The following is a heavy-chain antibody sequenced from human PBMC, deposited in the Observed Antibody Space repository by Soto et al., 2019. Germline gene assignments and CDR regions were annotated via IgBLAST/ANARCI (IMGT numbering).Heavy chain of an antibody. J-gene: IGHJ5*02. CDR1: GFTFGDSY. CDR3: VRGGGGGLFDP. D-gene: IGHD2-15*01. Sequence: GGSLRLSCRVSGFTFGDSYMSGIRPAPGKGLEWLSYISPGSRYPAYADSVKGRFTISRDNAKRSLYLQMMSLTAEDTAIYYCVRGGGGGLFDPWGQGTMVTVSS. CDR2: ISPGSRYP. V-gene: IGHV3-11*06.